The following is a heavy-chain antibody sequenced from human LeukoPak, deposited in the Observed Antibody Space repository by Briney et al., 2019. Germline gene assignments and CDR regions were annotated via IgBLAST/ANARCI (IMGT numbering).Heavy chain of an antibody. D-gene: IGHD3-16*01. CDR2: IRGDNGNT. Sequence: GASVKVSCKASGYTFSNYGISWVRQAPGQGLEWVGWIRGDNGNTNYAQKLQGRVTMTRDTSISTAYMELSRLRSDDTAVYYCARVRYRLAETYIDYWGQGTLVTVSS. J-gene: IGHJ4*02. CDR3: ARVRYRLAETYIDY. CDR1: GYTFSNYG. V-gene: IGHV1-18*01.